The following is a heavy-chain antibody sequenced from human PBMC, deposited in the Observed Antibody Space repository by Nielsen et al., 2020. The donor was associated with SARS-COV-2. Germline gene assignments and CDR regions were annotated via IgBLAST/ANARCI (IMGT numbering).Heavy chain of an antibody. D-gene: IGHD5-24*01. CDR1: GFTFNDYY. J-gene: IGHJ4*02. CDR2: ISSFSSYT. V-gene: IGHV3-11*03. CDR3: VVQMAAVLY. Sequence: GESLKISCAASGFTFNDYYMSWIRQAPGKGLEWVSYISSFSSYTRYADSVKGRFTIPRDNAKRSVYLNMSSLRGDDTADYYCVVQMAAVLYWGQGTTVTVSS.